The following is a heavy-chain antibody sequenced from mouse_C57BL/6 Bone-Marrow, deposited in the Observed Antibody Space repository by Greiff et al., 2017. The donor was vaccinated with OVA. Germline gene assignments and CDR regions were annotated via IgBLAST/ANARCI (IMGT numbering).Heavy chain of an antibody. V-gene: IGHV5-6*02. D-gene: IGHD2-10*02. CDR1: GFTFSSYG. J-gene: IGHJ1*03. Sequence: EVKLVESGGDLVKPGGSLKLSCAASGFTFSSYGMSWVRQTPDKRLEWVATISSGGSYTYYPDSVKGRFTISRDNAKNTLYLQMSSLKSEDTAMYYCARYGNRYFDVWGTGTTVTVSS. CDR3: ARYGNRYFDV. CDR2: ISSGGSYT.